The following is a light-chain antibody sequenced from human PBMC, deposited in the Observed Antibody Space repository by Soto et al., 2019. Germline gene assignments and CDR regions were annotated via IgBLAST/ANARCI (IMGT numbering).Light chain of an antibody. CDR2: GAS. CDR1: QSVSSSY. J-gene: IGKJ5*01. CDR3: QQRSNWPPIA. Sequence: LSQSAGTLSLSPGVRATLSCRASQSVSSSYLAWYQQKSGQAPRLLIYGASSRATGIPDRFSGSGSGTDFTLTISSLEPEDFAVYDCQQRSNWPPIALGQGTRLEIK. V-gene: IGKV3D-20*02.